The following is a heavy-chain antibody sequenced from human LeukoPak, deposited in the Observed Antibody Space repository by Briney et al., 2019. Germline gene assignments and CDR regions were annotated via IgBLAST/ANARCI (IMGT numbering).Heavy chain of an antibody. CDR3: ARSAVYYDSSGSNDY. CDR2: INAYNGYT. V-gene: IGHV1-18*01. CDR1: GYIFTNFG. D-gene: IGHD3-22*01. Sequence: GASVKVSCKASGYIFTNFGISWVRQARGQGLEWMGWINAYNGYTNYAQKLQGRVTITTDTSTSTAYMELRSLRSDDTAVYYCARSAVYYDSSGSNDYWGQGTLVTVSS. J-gene: IGHJ4*02.